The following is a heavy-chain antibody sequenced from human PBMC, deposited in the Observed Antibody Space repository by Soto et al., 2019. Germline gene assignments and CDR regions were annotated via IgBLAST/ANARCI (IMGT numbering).Heavy chain of an antibody. CDR2: IIPIFGTA. D-gene: IGHD2-21*02. CDR3: ARHRGNCGGDCYSGVDWFDP. CDR1: GGTFSSYA. V-gene: IGHV1-69*06. J-gene: IGHJ5*02. Sequence: QVQLVQSGAEVKKPGSSVKVSCKASGGTFSSYAISWVRQAPGQGLEWMGGIIPIFGTANYAQKFQGRVTITADKSTRTAYMELSSLRSEDTAVYYCARHRGNCGGDCYSGVDWFDPWGQGTLVTVSS.